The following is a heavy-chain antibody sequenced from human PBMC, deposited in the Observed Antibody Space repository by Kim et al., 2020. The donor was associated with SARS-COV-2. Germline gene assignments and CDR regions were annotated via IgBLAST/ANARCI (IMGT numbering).Heavy chain of an antibody. D-gene: IGHD2-2*01. CDR3: AKDRYCSSTSCLYFDY. V-gene: IGHV3-30*18. Sequence: GGSLRLSCAASGFTFSSYGMHWVRQAPGKGLEWVAVISYDGSNKYYADSVKGRFTISRDNSKNTLYLQMNSLRAEDTAVYYCAKDRYCSSTSCLYFDYWGQGTLVTVSS. CDR2: ISYDGSNK. CDR1: GFTFSSYG. J-gene: IGHJ4*02.